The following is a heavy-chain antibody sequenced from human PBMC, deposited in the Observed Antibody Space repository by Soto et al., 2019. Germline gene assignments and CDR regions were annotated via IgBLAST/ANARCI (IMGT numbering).Heavy chain of an antibody. D-gene: IGHD3-3*01. CDR2: IKSKTDGGTT. CDR1: VFIFSNSL. V-gene: IGHV3-15*01. CDR3: TTGLTILGVVIDP. J-gene: IGHJ5*02. Sequence: GGSLRLSCAASVFIFSNSLMSWFRQAPGKGLEWVGLIKSKTDGGTTDYAAPVKGRFTISRDDSKNTLYLQMNSLKTEDTAVYYCTTGLTILGVVIDPWGQGTLVTVSS.